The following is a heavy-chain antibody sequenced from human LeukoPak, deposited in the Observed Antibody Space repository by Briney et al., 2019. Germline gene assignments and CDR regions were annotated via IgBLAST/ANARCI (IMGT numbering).Heavy chain of an antibody. D-gene: IGHD3-3*01. J-gene: IGHJ4*02. CDR1: SFTFDDYA. V-gene: IGHV3-43D*03. CDR3: AKDAAPYYDFWSGYYPHFDY. Sequence: GGSLRLSCAASSFTFDDYAMHWVRQAPGKGLEWVSLISWDGGSTYYADSVKGRFTISRDNSKNSLYLQMNSLRAEDTALYYCAKDAAPYYDFWSGYYPHFDYWGQGTLVTVSS. CDR2: ISWDGGST.